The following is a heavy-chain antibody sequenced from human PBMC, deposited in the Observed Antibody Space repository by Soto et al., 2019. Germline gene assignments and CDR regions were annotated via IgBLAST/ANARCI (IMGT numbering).Heavy chain of an antibody. CDR3: AKDIKGGGYSYGFDY. CDR2: ISWNSGSI. CDR1: GFTFDDYA. D-gene: IGHD5-18*01. V-gene: IGHV3-9*01. Sequence: EVQLVESGGGLVQPGRSLRLSCAASGFTFDDYAMHWVRQAPGKGLEWVAGISWNSGSIGYADSVKGRFTISRDNAKNSLYLQMKSLRAEDTAFYYCAKDIKGGGYSYGFDYWGQGTLVTVSS. J-gene: IGHJ4*02.